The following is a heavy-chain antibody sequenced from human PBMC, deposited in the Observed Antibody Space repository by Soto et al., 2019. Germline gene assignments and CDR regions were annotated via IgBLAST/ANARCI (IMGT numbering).Heavy chain of an antibody. J-gene: IGHJ4*02. CDR2: INHSGST. CDR1: GGSFSGYY. D-gene: IGHD3-10*01. Sequence: QVQLQQWGAGLLKPSETLSLTCAVYGGSFSGYYWSWIRQPPGKGLEWIGEINHSGSTNYNPSLTTRVTISVDTSKNQFALKLSSVTAADTAVYYCASQGSIGGYWGQGTLVTVSS. V-gene: IGHV4-34*01. CDR3: ASQGSIGGY.